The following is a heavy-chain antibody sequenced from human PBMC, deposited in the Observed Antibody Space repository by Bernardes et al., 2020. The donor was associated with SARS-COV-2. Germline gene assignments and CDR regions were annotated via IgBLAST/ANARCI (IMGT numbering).Heavy chain of an antibody. D-gene: IGHD2-15*01. CDR3: AREGRNGLLTHYYYGMDV. Sequence: ASVKVSCKASGYTFTGYYMHWVRQAPGQGLEWMGWINPNSGGTNYAQKFQGRVTMTRDTSISTAYMELSRLRSDDTAVYYCAREGRNGLLTHYYYGMDVWGQGTTVTVSS. CDR2: INPNSGGT. J-gene: IGHJ6*02. CDR1: GYTFTGYY. V-gene: IGHV1-2*02.